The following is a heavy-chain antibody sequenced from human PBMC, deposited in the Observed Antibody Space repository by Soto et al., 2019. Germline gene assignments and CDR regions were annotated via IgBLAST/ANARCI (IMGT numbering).Heavy chain of an antibody. CDR1: GYNLKTYG. J-gene: IGHJ4*02. CDR2: ISAYNGNT. CDR3: AGDLGINLGAPGEFFAS. Sequence: ASVKVSCKASGYNLKTYGITWVRQAPGLGLEWVGWISAYNGNTNYGQKFQGRVTMTTDASTTTAYMELRGLRSDDTAVYFCAGDLGINLGAPGEFFASGGQGPLVTASS. V-gene: IGHV1-18*01. D-gene: IGHD3-16*01.